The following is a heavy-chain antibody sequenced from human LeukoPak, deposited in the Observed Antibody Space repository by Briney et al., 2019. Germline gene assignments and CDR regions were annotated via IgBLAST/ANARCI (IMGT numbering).Heavy chain of an antibody. J-gene: IGHJ6*03. V-gene: IGHV4-39*01. CDR1: GGSISSSSYY. CDR3: ARSRGNSRYYYYMDV. CDR2: IYYSGST. D-gene: IGHD4-23*01. Sequence: SETLSLTCTVSGGSISSSSYYWGWIRQPPGKGLEWIGSIYYSGSTYYNPSLKSRVTISVDTSKNQFSLKLSSVTAADTAVYYCARSRGNSRYYYYMDVWGKGTTVTVSS.